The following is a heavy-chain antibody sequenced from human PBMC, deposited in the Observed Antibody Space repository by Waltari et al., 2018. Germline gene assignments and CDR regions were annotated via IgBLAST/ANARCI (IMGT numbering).Heavy chain of an antibody. V-gene: IGHV4-59*11. Sequence: QVQLQESGPGLVKPSETLSLTCTVSGGSISSHYWSWIRQPPGKGLEWIGYIYYSGSTNYNPSLKSRVTISVDTSKNQFSLKLSSVTAADTAVYYCARSYSSGWFDYWGQGTTVTVSS. D-gene: IGHD6-19*01. J-gene: IGHJ4*03. CDR1: GGSISSHY. CDR3: ARSYSSGWFDY. CDR2: IYYSGST.